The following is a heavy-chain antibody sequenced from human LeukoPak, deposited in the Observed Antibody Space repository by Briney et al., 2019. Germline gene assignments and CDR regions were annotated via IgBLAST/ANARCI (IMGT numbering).Heavy chain of an antibody. CDR3: AKVPGVVVITYFDY. D-gene: IGHD3-22*01. J-gene: IGHJ4*02. CDR2: ISGSGGST. CDR1: GFTFSSYA. V-gene: IGHV3-23*01. Sequence: GGSLRLSCAASGFTFSSYAMSWVRQAPGKGLEWASAISGSGGSTYYADSVKGRFTISRDNSKNTLYLQMNSLRAEDTAVYYCAKVPGVVVITYFDYWGQGTLVTVSS.